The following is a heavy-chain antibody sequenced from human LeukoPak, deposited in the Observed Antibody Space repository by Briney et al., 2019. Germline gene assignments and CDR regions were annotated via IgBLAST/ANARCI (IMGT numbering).Heavy chain of an antibody. J-gene: IGHJ4*02. CDR2: ISYDGSNK. CDR1: GFTFSSYA. CDR3: AKEEVFRIVPAGGMLGLSPPRPWN. Sequence: HPGGSLRLSCAASGFTFSSYAMHWVRQAPGKGLEWVAVISYDGSNKYYADSVKGRFTISRDNSENTLYLQMNSLRAEDTAVYYCAKEEVFRIVPAGGMLGLSPPRPWNWGQGTLVTVSS. V-gene: IGHV3-30-3*02. D-gene: IGHD2-2*01.